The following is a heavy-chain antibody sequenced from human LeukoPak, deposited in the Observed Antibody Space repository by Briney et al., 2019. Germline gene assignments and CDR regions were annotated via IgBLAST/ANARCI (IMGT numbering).Heavy chain of an antibody. Sequence: GGSLRLSCAASGFSLSNSGMNWVRQAPGKGLEWVSSISSSSSYIYYADSVKGRFTISRDNAKNSLYLQMNSLRAEDTAVYYCARAGSVATTPFDYWGQGTLVTVSS. J-gene: IGHJ4*02. CDR1: GFSLSNSG. CDR2: ISSSSSYI. D-gene: IGHD5-12*01. V-gene: IGHV3-21*01. CDR3: ARAGSVATTPFDY.